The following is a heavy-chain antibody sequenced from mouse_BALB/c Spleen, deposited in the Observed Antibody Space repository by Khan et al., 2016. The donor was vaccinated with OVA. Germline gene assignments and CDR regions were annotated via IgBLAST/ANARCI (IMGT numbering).Heavy chain of an antibody. Sequence: QVQLKESGPGLVQPSQSLSITCTVSGFSLTTYGVHWVRQSPGKGLEWLGEIWSGGSTDYNAAFISRLSISKDSSKSQVFFKMNSLQVNDTAIYYCARNYDYDEGLAYWGQGTLVTVSA. V-gene: IGHV2-2*02. CDR1: GFSLTTYG. CDR2: IWSGGST. D-gene: IGHD2-4*01. J-gene: IGHJ3*01. CDR3: ARNYDYDEGLAY.